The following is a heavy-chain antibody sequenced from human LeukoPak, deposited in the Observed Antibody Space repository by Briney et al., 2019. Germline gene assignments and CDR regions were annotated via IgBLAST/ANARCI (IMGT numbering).Heavy chain of an antibody. CDR1: GGSISTSSYY. J-gene: IGHJ4*02. CDR3: ARATKWLVLFY. D-gene: IGHD6-19*01. CDR2: IYYSGST. Sequence: KPSETLSLTCTVSGGSISTSSYYWGWIRQPPGKGLECIGNIYYSGSTYYNPSLKSRVTISVDTSKNQFSLKLSSVTAADTAVYYCARATKWLVLFYWGQGTLVTVSS. V-gene: IGHV4-39*07.